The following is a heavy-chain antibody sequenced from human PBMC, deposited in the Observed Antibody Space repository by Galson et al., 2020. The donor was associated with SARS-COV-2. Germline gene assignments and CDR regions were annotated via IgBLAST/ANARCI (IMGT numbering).Heavy chain of an antibody. D-gene: IGHD4-17*01. CDR2: INPNSGGT. Sequence: ASVKVSCKASGYTFTGYYIHWVRQAPGQGLEWMGWINPNSGGTNYAQKFQGRVTMTRDTSISTAYMELSRLRSDDTAVYYCARETTVTNGDYDVYMDVWGKGTTVTVSS. J-gene: IGHJ6*03. V-gene: IGHV1-2*02. CDR3: ARETTVTNGDYDVYMDV. CDR1: GYTFTGYY.